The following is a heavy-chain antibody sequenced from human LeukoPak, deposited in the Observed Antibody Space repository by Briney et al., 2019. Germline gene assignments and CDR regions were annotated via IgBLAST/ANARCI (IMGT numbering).Heavy chain of an antibody. V-gene: IGHV1-18*01. Sequence: GASVKVSCKASGYTFISYGISWVRQAPGQGLEWMGWISADNGNTNYAQKLQGRVTMTTDTSTSTAYMELRSLRSDDTAVYYCAREINYYDSSGYYYFDYWGQGTLVTVSS. CDR2: ISADNGNT. J-gene: IGHJ4*02. D-gene: IGHD3-22*01. CDR1: GYTFISYG. CDR3: AREINYYDSSGYYYFDY.